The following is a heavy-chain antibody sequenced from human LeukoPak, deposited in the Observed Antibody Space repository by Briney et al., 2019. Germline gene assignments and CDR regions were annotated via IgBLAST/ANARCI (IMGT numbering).Heavy chain of an antibody. CDR3: ARDSIGITN. D-gene: IGHD3-10*01. CDR1: GFTFSSYE. CDR2: ISSSGSTI. Sequence: GGSLRLSCAASGFTFSSYEMNWVRQAPGKGLEWVSYISSSGSTIYYADSVKGRFTISRDNAKNSLYLQMKSLRAEDTAVYYCARDSIGITNWGQGTLVIVSS. J-gene: IGHJ4*02. V-gene: IGHV3-48*03.